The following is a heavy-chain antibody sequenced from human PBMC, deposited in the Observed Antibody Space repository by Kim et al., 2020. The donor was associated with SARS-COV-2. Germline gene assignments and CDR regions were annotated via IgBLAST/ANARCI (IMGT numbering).Heavy chain of an antibody. D-gene: IGHD6-13*01. CDR3: ARVYGYRLWAAAGPRDYYYSGMDV. V-gene: IGHV1-69*13. CDR2: IIPIFGTA. Sequence: SVKVSCKASGGTFSSYAISWVRQAPGQGLEWMGGIIPIFGTANYAQKFQGRVTITADESTSTAYMELSSLRSEDTAVYYCARVYGYRLWAAAGPRDYYYSGMDVWGQGTTVTVSS. J-gene: IGHJ6*02. CDR1: GGTFSSYA.